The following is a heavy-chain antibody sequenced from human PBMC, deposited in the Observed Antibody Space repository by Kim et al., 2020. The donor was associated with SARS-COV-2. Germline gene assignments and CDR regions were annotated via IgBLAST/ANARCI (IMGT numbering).Heavy chain of an antibody. CDR1: GFTFDDYA. V-gene: IGHV3-9*01. Sequence: GGSLRLSCAASGFTFDDYAMHWVRQAPGKGLEWVSGISWNSGSIGYADSVKGRFTISRDNAKNSLYLQMNSLRAEDTALYYCEKEALPYGDQNYFDYWGQGTLVTVSS. CDR3: EKEALPYGDQNYFDY. CDR2: ISWNSGSI. D-gene: IGHD4-17*01. J-gene: IGHJ4*02.